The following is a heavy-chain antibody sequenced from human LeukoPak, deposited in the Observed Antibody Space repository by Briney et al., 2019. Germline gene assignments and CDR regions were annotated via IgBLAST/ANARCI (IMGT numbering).Heavy chain of an antibody. CDR1: GFIFSSYG. CDR3: ARGVRGSSWLSFDY. D-gene: IGHD6-13*01. CDR2: IRYDGSHK. J-gene: IGHJ4*02. V-gene: IGHV3-30*02. Sequence: GGSLRLSCAASGFIFSSYGMHWVRQAPGKGLEWVAFIRYDGSHKYYVDSVKGRFTISRDNSKNTLYLQMNSLRAEDTAVYYCARGVRGSSWLSFDYWGQGTLVIVSS.